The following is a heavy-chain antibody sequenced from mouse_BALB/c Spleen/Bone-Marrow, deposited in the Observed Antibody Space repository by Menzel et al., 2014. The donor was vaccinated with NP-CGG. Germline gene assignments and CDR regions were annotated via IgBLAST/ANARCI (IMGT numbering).Heavy chain of an antibody. J-gene: IGHJ2*01. D-gene: IGHD1-1*01. CDR2: ISSGGNYT. CDR1: GFTFXSYA. Sequence: EVQGVESGGGLVKPGGSLKLSCAASGFTFXSYAMSWVRQTPEKRLEWVATISSGGNYTYYPDSVKGRFTISRDNAKNTLYLQMSSLRSEDTAMYYCARYYGSSYDYWGQGTTLTVSS. CDR3: ARYYGSSYDY. V-gene: IGHV5-9-3*01.